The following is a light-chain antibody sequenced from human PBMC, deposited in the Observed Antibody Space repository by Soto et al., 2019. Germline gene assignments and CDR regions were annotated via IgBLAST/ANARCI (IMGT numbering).Light chain of an antibody. CDR3: QQYDNLWT. CDR1: QDISNY. Sequence: DIQMTQSPSSLSASVGDRVTITCQASQDISNYLNWYQQKPGKAPKLLIYDASNLETGVPSRFSGSGSGTDVTFTISSLQPEDVATYYCQQYDNLWTFGQGTKVEI. V-gene: IGKV1-33*01. J-gene: IGKJ1*01. CDR2: DAS.